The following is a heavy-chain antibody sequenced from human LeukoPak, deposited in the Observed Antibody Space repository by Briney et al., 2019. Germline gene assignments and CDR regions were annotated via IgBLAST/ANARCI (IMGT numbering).Heavy chain of an antibody. Sequence: GGSLRLSCAASGFTFSSYAMSWVRQAPGKGLEWVSAISGSGGSTYYADSVKGRFTISRDNSKNTLFLQMNSLRAEDTAVYYCARANWNDPIRGDLYYYYYMDVWGKGTTVTVSS. J-gene: IGHJ6*03. CDR3: ARANWNDPIRGDLYYYYYMDV. V-gene: IGHV3-23*01. D-gene: IGHD1-1*01. CDR1: GFTFSSYA. CDR2: ISGSGGST.